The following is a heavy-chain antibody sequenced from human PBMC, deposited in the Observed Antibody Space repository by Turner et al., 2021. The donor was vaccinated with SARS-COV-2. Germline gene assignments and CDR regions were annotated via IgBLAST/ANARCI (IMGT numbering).Heavy chain of an antibody. Sequence: QVQLEESGGGVVQPGRSLRLSCTASGFSFNSYGMHWVRQAPGKGLEWVAVIWHDGSIKYYGDSVRGRFTISRDNSKNTLDLQMNSLRAEDTAGYYCAKNEMAMIVVVITLFDYWGQGTLVTVS. J-gene: IGHJ4*02. CDR2: IWHDGSIK. D-gene: IGHD3-22*01. V-gene: IGHV3-33*06. CDR1: GFSFNSYG. CDR3: AKNEMAMIVVVITLFDY.